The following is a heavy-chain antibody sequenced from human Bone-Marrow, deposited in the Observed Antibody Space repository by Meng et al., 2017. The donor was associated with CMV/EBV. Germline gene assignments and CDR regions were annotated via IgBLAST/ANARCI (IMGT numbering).Heavy chain of an antibody. CDR2: INPNNGDT. V-gene: IGHV1-2*02. CDR3: ARFRPRDIVVGPASDY. Sequence: ASVKVSCKASGYTFTGHFMNWMRQAPGQRPEWMGWINPNNGDTYYAPKFQGRVTMTRDTSIRTAYMEMRRLRSEDTAVYYCARFRPRDIVVGPASDYWGQGTLVTVSS. CDR1: GYTFTGHF. D-gene: IGHD2-2*01. J-gene: IGHJ4*02.